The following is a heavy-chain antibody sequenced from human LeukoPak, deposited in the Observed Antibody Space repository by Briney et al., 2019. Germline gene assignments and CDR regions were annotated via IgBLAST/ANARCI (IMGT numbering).Heavy chain of an antibody. Sequence: SETLSLTCTVSGGLLSSYYWGWIRQPPGKVLEWIGYIYYSGSTTFNPSLKSRVTISVATSKNQFSLKLSSVTAADTAVYYCARENDFDAFDIWGQGTMVTVSS. V-gene: IGHV4-59*01. CDR2: IYYSGST. CDR1: GGLLSSYY. D-gene: IGHD2-21*02. J-gene: IGHJ3*02. CDR3: ARENDFDAFDI.